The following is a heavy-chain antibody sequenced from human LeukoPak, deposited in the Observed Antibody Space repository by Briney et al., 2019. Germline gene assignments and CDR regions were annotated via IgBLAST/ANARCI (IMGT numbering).Heavy chain of an antibody. CDR3: TRRYYDILTGYADY. CDR1: GFTFSGSA. D-gene: IGHD3-9*01. V-gene: IGHV3-73*01. J-gene: IGHJ4*02. Sequence: GGSLRLSCAASGFTFSGSAMHWVRQASGKGLEWVGRIRSKANGYATAYAASVKGRFTISRDDSKNTAYLQMNSLKTEDTAVYYCTRRYYDILTGYADYWGQGTLVTVSS. CDR2: IRSKANGYAT.